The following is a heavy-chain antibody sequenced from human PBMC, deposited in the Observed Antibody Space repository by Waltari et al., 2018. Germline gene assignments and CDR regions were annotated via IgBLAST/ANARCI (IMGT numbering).Heavy chain of an antibody. CDR1: GFPFSSHS. D-gene: IGHD3-3*02. CDR3: ARDSSILDY. V-gene: IGHV3-21*01. Sequence: EVQLVESGGGLVKPGGSLRLACAASGFPFSSHSMNWVRQAPGKGLEWVSSISSSSNYIYYADSVKGRFTISRDNAKNSLYLQMNSLRADDTAVYYCARDSSILDYWGQGTLVTVSS. CDR2: ISSSSNYI. J-gene: IGHJ4*02.